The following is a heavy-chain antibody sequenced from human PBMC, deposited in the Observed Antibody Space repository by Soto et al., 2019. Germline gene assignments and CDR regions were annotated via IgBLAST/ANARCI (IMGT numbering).Heavy chain of an antibody. CDR1: GYTFTSYD. Sequence: ASVKVSCKASGYTFTSYDINWVRQATGQGLEWMGWMNPNSGNTGYAQKFQGRVTMTRNTSISTAYMELNSLRSEDTAVYYCARGLILSYYYDRYYYYYGMDVWGQGTTVTVS. J-gene: IGHJ6*02. CDR2: MNPNSGNT. CDR3: ARGLILSYYYDRYYYYYGMDV. V-gene: IGHV1-8*01. D-gene: IGHD3-22*01.